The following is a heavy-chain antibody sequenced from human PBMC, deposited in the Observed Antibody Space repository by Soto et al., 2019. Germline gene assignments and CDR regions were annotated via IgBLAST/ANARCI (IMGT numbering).Heavy chain of an antibody. CDR1: GFTFTSYN. V-gene: IGHV3-33*08. CDR3: VLGSWNHYFFDH. CDR2: FWYDASGQ. Sequence: PGGSLRLSCTTSGFTFTSYNMHWVRQAPGKGLEWVATFWYDASGQKYADSVEGRFTISRDPSRGTLYLLMNSLTADDTALYYCVLGSWNHYFFDHWGQEIVVTVSS. D-gene: IGHD6-13*01. J-gene: IGHJ4*02.